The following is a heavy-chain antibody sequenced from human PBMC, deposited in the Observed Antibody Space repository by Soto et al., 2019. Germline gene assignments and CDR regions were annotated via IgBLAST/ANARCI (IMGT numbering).Heavy chain of an antibody. J-gene: IGHJ5*02. D-gene: IGHD3-10*01. V-gene: IGHV3-48*02. CDR3: ARGGWFGESSILNYFDP. CDR1: GFTFSSYG. Sequence: PGGSLRLSCAASGFTFSSYGMNWVRQAPGKGLEWVSYISNSRSTIYYADSVKGRFTISRDNAKNSLYLQMNSLRDEDTAVYYCARGGWFGESSILNYFDPWGQGTLVTVS. CDR2: ISNSRSTI.